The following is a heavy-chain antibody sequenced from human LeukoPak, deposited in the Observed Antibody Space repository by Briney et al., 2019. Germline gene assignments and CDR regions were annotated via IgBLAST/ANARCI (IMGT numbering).Heavy chain of an antibody. J-gene: IGHJ6*03. Sequence: ASVKVSCKASGYTFTSYDINCVRQAPVEGLEWIGWINPNSGNTQYAHKFQGRVTMTRNTSISTAYMELSSLRSEDTAVYYWAKGSNGPYYDILTGNGDYYYYMDVWGKGTTVTVSS. CDR1: GYTFTSYD. CDR3: AKGSNGPYYDILTGNGDYYYYMDV. D-gene: IGHD3-9*01. V-gene: IGHV1-8*01. CDR2: INPNSGNT.